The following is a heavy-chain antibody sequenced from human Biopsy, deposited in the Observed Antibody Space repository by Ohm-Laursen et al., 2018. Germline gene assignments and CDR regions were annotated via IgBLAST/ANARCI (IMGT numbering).Heavy chain of an antibody. V-gene: IGHV3-23*01. CDR2: IRDSGDSA. D-gene: IGHD5-24*01. CDR3: ATTRSFDN. CDR1: GFTFSSHA. Sequence: SLRLSCAASGFTFSSHAMAWVRQAPGKGLEWVSGIRDSGDSAYYADSVKGRFTTSRDNSRNTLYLQMNSLRAEDTAVYYCATTRSFDNWGQGTLVTVSS. J-gene: IGHJ4*02.